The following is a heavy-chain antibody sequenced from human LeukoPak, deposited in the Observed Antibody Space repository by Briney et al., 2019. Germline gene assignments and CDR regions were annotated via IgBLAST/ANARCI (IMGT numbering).Heavy chain of an antibody. CDR1: GGSIISGGYS. D-gene: IGHD3-3*01. V-gene: IGHV4-30-2*01. Sequence: SETLSLTCAVSGGSIISGGYSWSWIRQTPEKGLEWIGHIFHSGDTEYNPSLKNRVAMSLVRSKNQVSLELNSVTAADTAVYYCARAPGAPRGYYAGGFDVWGQGTLVTVSS. CDR3: ARAPGAPRGYYAGGFDV. J-gene: IGHJ3*01. CDR2: IFHSGDT.